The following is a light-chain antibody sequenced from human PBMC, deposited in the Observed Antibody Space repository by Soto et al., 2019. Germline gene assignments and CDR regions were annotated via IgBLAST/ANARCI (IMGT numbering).Light chain of an antibody. J-gene: IGKJ5*01. Sequence: EIVLTQSPGTLSLSPGERATLSCRASQSVTNNQFAWFRQKPGQAPRLLIWGVSNRATGIPDRFSGSGSGTEFTLTISSLQSEDFGVYYCQQYNNWFSITFGQGTRLEIK. V-gene: IGKV3D-15*01. CDR2: GVS. CDR3: QQYNNWFSIT. CDR1: QSVTNN.